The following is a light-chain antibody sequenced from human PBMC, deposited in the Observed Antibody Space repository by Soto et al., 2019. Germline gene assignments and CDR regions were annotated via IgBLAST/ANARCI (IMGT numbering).Light chain of an antibody. Sequence: DIQMPQSPSTLSASVGDRVTITCRASQTISFSLAWYQQKPGKAPKLLIYDASTLQSGVPSRFSGSESGTEFILTISGLQPDDFATYYCQQYHGYSLTFGQGPKVEI. J-gene: IGKJ1*01. V-gene: IGKV1-5*01. CDR2: DAS. CDR3: QQYHGYSLT. CDR1: QTISFS.